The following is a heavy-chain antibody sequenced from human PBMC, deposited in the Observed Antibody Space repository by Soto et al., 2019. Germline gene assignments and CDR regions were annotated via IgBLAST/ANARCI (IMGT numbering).Heavy chain of an antibody. CDR1: GFIFKNYA. Sequence: ESQLVESGGGLVQPGRSLRLSCEASGFIFKNYAMVWVRQGPGKGLEWVSSISWNSGNLDYGDSVKVRFTMSRDNAKNSLYLQMNSLRTEDTAWYFCAKAPVYRSGGWFDPCGQGTLVTVSS. V-gene: IGHV3-9*01. CDR3: AKAPVYRSGGWFDP. D-gene: IGHD3-10*01. CDR2: ISWNSGNL. J-gene: IGHJ5*02.